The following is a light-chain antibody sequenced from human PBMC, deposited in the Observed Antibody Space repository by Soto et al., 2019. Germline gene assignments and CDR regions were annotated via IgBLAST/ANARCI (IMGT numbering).Light chain of an antibody. Sequence: QSALTQPPSASGSPGQSVTISCTGTSSDVGGYTYVSWYQQHPGKAPKFMIYEVSKRPSGVPDRFSGSKSGNTASLTVSGLQAEDEADYYCTSYAGSNNYVVFGGGTKLTVL. J-gene: IGLJ2*01. CDR3: TSYAGSNNYVV. CDR2: EVS. CDR1: SSDVGGYTY. V-gene: IGLV2-8*01.